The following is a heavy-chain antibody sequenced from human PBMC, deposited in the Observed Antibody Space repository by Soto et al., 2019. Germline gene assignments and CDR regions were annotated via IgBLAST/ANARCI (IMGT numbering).Heavy chain of an antibody. CDR1: GYSFTSYW. CDR3: ARQTYCSSTSCYTVDS. J-gene: IGHJ4*02. Sequence: GESLKISCKGSGYSFTSYWIGWVRQMPGKGLEWVGIIYLGDSDTRYSPSFQGQVTISADKSISTAYLQWSSLKASDTAMYYCARQTYCSSTSCYTVDSWGQGTLVTVSS. V-gene: IGHV5-51*01. D-gene: IGHD2-2*02. CDR2: IYLGDSDT.